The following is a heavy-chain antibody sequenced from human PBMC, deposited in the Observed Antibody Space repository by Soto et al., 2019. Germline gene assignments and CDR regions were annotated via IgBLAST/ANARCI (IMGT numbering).Heavy chain of an antibody. CDR1: GGSISSGGYS. Sequence: QLQLQESGSGLVKPSQTLTLTCAVSGGSISSGGYSWSWIRQPPGKGLEWIGYIYHSGSTYYNPSLKSRVTISVDRSKNQFSLKLSSVTAADTAVYYCASSSGYYLVMEYWGQGTLVTVSS. CDR2: IYHSGST. J-gene: IGHJ4*02. V-gene: IGHV4-30-2*01. D-gene: IGHD3-22*01. CDR3: ASSSGYYLVMEY.